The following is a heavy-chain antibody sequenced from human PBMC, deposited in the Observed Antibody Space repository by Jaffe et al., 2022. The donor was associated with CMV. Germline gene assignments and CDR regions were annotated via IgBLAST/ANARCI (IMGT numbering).Heavy chain of an antibody. J-gene: IGHJ4*02. CDR2: IKSKANSFAT. CDR1: GFSFSGSA. Sequence: EVQVVESGGNFVQPGGSLKLSCAASGFSFSGSAMHWVRQASGKGLEWVGRIKSKANSFATAYAASVKGRFTISRDDSKNTAYLQMSSLKTEDTAVYYCTRLGDNGDFRFDYWGQGTLVTVSS. CDR3: TRLGDNGDFRFDY. D-gene: IGHD4-17*01. V-gene: IGHV3-73*01.